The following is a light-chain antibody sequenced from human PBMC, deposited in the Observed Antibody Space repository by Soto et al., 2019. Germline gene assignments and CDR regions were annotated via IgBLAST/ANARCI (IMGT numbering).Light chain of an antibody. CDR3: QQYNNWPIT. CDR2: GAY. J-gene: IGKJ5*01. V-gene: IGKV3-15*01. Sequence: IVMTQYPATLAVSPGERVPLSCMASQNIISNLAWYQQKPGQAPRLLIYGAYTRATGIPARFSGSGSGTAFTLPISSLQSEDFAVYYCQQYNNWPITFGPGTRLEIK. CDR1: QNIISN.